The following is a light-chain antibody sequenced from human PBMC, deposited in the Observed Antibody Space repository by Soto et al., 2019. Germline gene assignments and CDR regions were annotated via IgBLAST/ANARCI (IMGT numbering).Light chain of an antibody. J-gene: IGKJ1*01. CDR2: KAS. CDR3: HHYHGYPWT. Sequence: DIQLTQSPSTLSASVGDRVTITCRASQSISGWLAWYQQKPGKAPKLLIYKASSLQSGVPSRFSGSGSGTEFTLTISRMQHDDFAVYYCHHYHGYPWTFGQGTKVDIK. V-gene: IGKV1-5*03. CDR1: QSISGW.